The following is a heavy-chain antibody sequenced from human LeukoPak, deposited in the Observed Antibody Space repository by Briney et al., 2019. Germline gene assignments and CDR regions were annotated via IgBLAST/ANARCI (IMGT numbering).Heavy chain of an antibody. V-gene: IGHV5-51*01. Sequence: GESLKISCKGSGNTFTNYWIGWVRQLPGKGLEWMGIIYPGDSETRYSPSFQGQVTISADKSISTAYLQWSSLKASDTAMYYCARPYGAPGRGPHDAFDIWGQGTMVTVSS. D-gene: IGHD4-17*01. CDR1: GNTFTNYW. J-gene: IGHJ3*02. CDR3: ARPYGAPGRGPHDAFDI. CDR2: IYPGDSET.